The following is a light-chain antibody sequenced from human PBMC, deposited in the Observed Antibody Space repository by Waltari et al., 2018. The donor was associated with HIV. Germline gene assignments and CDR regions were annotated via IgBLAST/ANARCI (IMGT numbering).Light chain of an antibody. CDR3: CSYAGSRGVV. V-gene: IGLV2-23*02. CDR1: SSDVGSYNL. CDR2: EVT. J-gene: IGLJ2*01. Sequence: QSALTQPASVSGSPGQSITISCTGTSSDVGSYNLVSWYQHHPHKAPQVVIYEVTKRPSGVSNRSSGSKSGNTASLTISGLQAEDESDYYCCSYAGSRGVVFGGGTKLTVL.